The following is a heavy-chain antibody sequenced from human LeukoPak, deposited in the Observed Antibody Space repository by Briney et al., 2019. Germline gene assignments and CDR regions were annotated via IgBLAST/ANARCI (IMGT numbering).Heavy chain of an antibody. D-gene: IGHD6-25*01. CDR2: IWYDGSNK. J-gene: IGHJ3*02. CDR3: ARGRPGDAFDI. Sequence: GRSLRLPCAASGFTFSSYGMHWVRQAPGKGLEWVAVIWYDGSNKYYADSVKGRFTISRDNSKNTLYLQMNSLRAEDTAVYYCARGRPGDAFDIWGQGTMVTVSS. V-gene: IGHV3-33*01. CDR1: GFTFSSYG.